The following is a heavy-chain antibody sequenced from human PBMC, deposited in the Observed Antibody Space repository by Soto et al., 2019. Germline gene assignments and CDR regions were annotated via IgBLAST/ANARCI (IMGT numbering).Heavy chain of an antibody. D-gene: IGHD6-6*01. J-gene: IGHJ5*02. Sequence: PGGSLRLSCAASGFTFSSYAMSWVRQAPGKGLEWVSAISGSGGSTYYADSVKGRFTISRDNSKNTLYLQMNSLRAEDTAVYYCAKDSPRGIAARVSTGLDPWGQGTLVTVSS. CDR1: GFTFSSYA. V-gene: IGHV3-23*01. CDR3: AKDSPRGIAARVSTGLDP. CDR2: ISGSGGST.